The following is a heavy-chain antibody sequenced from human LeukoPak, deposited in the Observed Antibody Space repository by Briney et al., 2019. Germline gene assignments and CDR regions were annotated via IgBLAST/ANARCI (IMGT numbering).Heavy chain of an antibody. CDR2: IYYSGST. Sequence: PSETLSLTCTVSGGSISSYYWSWIRQPPGKGLEWIGYIYYSGSTNYNPSLKSRVTVSVDTSKNQFSLKLSSVTAADTAVYYCARGLRGHYYDSSGYENWFDPWGQGTLVTVSS. J-gene: IGHJ5*02. CDR3: ARGLRGHYYDSSGYENWFDP. D-gene: IGHD3-22*01. CDR1: GGSISSYY. V-gene: IGHV4-59*12.